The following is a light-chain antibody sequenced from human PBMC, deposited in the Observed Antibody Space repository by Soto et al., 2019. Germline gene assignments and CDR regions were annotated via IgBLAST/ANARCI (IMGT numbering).Light chain of an antibody. CDR1: QTIDNY. V-gene: IGKV1-39*01. J-gene: IGKJ2*01. CDR2: AAS. Sequence: DIQLTQSPSSLSASVGDRVTISCRASQTIDNYLNWYQQKPEKAPKLLIYAASSLQSGVPSRFSGSGSGTDFTLTSSSLQPEDFATYYCQQSRSAPYTFGQGTNLEIK. CDR3: QQSRSAPYT.